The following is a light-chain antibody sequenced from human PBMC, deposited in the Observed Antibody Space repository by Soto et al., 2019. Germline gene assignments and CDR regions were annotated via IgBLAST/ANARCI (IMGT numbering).Light chain of an antibody. CDR2: GAS. CDR3: QQYHQWPIT. J-gene: IGKJ5*01. CDR1: QSVSNN. Sequence: EVVMMQSPATLSVSPGEGATLSCRASQSVSNNYLAWYQQKPGQAPRLLIYGASNRATGIPDRFSGSGSGTDFTLTISSLQPEDFAVYYCQQYHQWPITFGQGTRLEIK. V-gene: IGKV3D-15*01.